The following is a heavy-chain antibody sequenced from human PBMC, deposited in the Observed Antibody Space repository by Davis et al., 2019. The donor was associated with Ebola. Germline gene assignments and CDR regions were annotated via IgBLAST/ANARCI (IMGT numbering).Heavy chain of an antibody. D-gene: IGHD6-19*01. Sequence: SETLSLTCTVSGGSVSSGGYSWSWIRQPPGKGLEWIGYMYHSGTTDYNPSLKSRATISVDPSKRQFSLELTTVTAADTAVYYCARGCSSDRCFMGAFDIWGQGTMVTVSS. CDR2: MYHSGTT. V-gene: IGHV4-30-2*01. CDR3: ARGCSSDRCFMGAFDI. CDR1: GGSVSSGGYS. J-gene: IGHJ3*02.